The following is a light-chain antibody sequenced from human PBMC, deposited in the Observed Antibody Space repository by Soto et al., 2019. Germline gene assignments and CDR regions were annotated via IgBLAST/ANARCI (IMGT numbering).Light chain of an antibody. CDR3: QHYNSYSEA. CDR1: QTISSW. V-gene: IGKV1-5*03. CDR2: KAS. J-gene: IGKJ1*01. Sequence: DIQMTQSPSTLSGSVGDRVTITCRASQTISSWLAWYQQKPGKAPKLLIYKASTLKSGVPSRFSGSGSGTEFTLTISGLQPDDFATYYCQHYNSYSEAFGQGTKVEL.